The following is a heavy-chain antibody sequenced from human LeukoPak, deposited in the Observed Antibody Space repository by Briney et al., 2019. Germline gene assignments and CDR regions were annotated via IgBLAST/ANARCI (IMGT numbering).Heavy chain of an antibody. CDR2: IIPILGIA. CDR1: GGTFSSYA. D-gene: IGHD3-10*01. V-gene: IGHV1-69*04. J-gene: IGHJ5*02. CDR3: AREGTSKAWFDP. Sequence: AASVKVSCKASGGTFSSYAISWVRQAPGQGLEWMGRIIPILGIANYAQKFQGRVTITADKSTSTAYMKLSSLRSEDTAVYYCAREGTSKAWFDPWGQGTLVTVSS.